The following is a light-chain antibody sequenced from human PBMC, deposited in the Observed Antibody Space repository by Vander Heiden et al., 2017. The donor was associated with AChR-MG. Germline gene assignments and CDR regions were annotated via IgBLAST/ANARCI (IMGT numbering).Light chain of an antibody. Sequence: DIQMTQSPSSLSASVGDRVTITCRASELIGSYLNWYQQKPGKAPKLLTFAASSPQSGVPSRFSGSGFGTDFTLTITSLQPEDVATYYCQQRYSTPLTFGGGTKVEIK. V-gene: IGKV1-39*01. CDR2: AAS. J-gene: IGKJ4*01. CDR1: ELIGSY. CDR3: QQRYSTPLT.